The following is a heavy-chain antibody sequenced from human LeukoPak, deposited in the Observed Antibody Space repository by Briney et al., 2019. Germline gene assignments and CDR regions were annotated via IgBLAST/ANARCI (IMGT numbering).Heavy chain of an antibody. CDR2: INHSGGT. J-gene: IGHJ4*02. D-gene: IGHD4-23*01. CDR1: GGSFSGYY. V-gene: IGHV4-34*01. CDR3: ARGLDGGNSFDY. Sequence: SETLSLTCAVYGGSFSGYYWSWIRQPPGKGLEWIGEINHSGGTNYNPSLKSRVTISVDTSKNQFSLKLSSVTAADTAVYYCARGLDGGNSFDYWGQGTLVTVSS.